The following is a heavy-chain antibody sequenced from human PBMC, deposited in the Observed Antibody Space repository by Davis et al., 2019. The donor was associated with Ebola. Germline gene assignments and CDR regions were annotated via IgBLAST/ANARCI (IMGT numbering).Heavy chain of an antibody. CDR3: ARGSRPFDY. V-gene: IGHV1-2*02. CDR2: INPNSGGT. CDR1: GYTFTSYG. D-gene: IGHD1-26*01. J-gene: IGHJ4*02. Sequence: ASVKVSCKASGYTFTSYGISWVRQAPGQGLEWMGWINPNSGGTNYAQKFQGRVTMTRDTSISTAYMELSRLRSDDTAVYYCARGSRPFDYWGQGTLVTVSS.